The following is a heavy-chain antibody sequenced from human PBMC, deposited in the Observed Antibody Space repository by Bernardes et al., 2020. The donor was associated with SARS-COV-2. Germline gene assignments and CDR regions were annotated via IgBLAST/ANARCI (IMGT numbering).Heavy chain of an antibody. Sequence: GGSLRLSCAASGFTFNAYAMSWVRQAPGKGLELVSVISGSAISTYYADSVRGRFTISRDNSKNTLYLQMNSLRAEDTAVYYCAKDREYDFWSGYTLGGWFDPWGQGTLVTVSS. D-gene: IGHD3-3*01. V-gene: IGHV3-23*01. CDR3: AKDREYDFWSGYTLGGWFDP. J-gene: IGHJ5*02. CDR2: ISGSAIST. CDR1: GFTFNAYA.